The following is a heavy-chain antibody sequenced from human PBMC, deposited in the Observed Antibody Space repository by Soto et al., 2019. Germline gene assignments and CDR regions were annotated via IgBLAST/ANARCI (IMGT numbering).Heavy chain of an antibody. V-gene: IGHV5-51*01. CDR3: ARLDARYCTNGVCYTGRYGMDV. CDR1: GYSFTSYW. Sequence: PGESLKISCKGSGYSFTSYWIGWVRQMPGKGLEWMGIIYPGDSDTRYSPSFQGQVTISADKSISTAYLQRSSLKASDTAMYYCARLDARYCTNGVCYTGRYGMDVWGQGTTVTVSS. D-gene: IGHD2-8*01. CDR2: IYPGDSDT. J-gene: IGHJ6*02.